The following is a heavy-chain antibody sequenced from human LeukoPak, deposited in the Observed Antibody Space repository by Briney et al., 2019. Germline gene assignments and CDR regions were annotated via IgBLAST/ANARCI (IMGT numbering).Heavy chain of an antibody. CDR2: IKQDGTEK. V-gene: IGHV3-7*03. CDR1: GFTFSTYW. Sequence: GGSLRLSCAASGFTFSTYWMSWVRQASGKGLEWVASIKQDGTEKYYVDSVKGRFTISRDNAKNSLYLQMNSLRAEDTAVYYCARDRRLAAAGVFFDYWGQGTLVTVSS. J-gene: IGHJ4*02. D-gene: IGHD6-13*01. CDR3: ARDRRLAAAGVFFDY.